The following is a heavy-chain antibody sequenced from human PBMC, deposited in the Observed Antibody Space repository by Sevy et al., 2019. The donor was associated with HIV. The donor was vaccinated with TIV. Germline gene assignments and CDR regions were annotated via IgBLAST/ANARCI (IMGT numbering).Heavy chain of an antibody. V-gene: IGHV3-11*01. CDR1: GFTFSDYY. D-gene: IGHD6-19*01. Sequence: GGSLRLSCAASGFTFSDYYMSWIRQAPGKGLEWVSYISSSGSTIYYADSVKGRFTISRDNAKNSLDLQMNSLRAEDTAVYYCARCSRDPHRYSSGWYGDWWGQGTLVTVSS. CDR3: ARCSRDPHRYSSGWYGDW. CDR2: ISSSGSTI. J-gene: IGHJ4*02.